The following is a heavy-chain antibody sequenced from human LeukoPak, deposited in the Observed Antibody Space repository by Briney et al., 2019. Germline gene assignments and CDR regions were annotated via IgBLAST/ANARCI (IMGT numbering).Heavy chain of an antibody. CDR1: GAIFSDHY. D-gene: IGHD2-15*01. J-gene: IGHJ4*02. V-gene: IGHV3-11*01. Sequence: SGGSLRLSCAASGAIFSDHYMSWIRQAPGKGLEWISYISSSGSNIHYADSMRGRVTISRDNANNSLTLHMSSLRAEDTAVYYCAGALMVAAFDSWGQGTLVTVSS. CDR3: AGALMVAAFDS. CDR2: ISSSGSNI.